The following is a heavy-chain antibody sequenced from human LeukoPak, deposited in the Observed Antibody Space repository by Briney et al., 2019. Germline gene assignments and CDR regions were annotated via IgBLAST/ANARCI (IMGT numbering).Heavy chain of an antibody. CDR2: INHSGST. J-gene: IGHJ5*02. CDR1: GGSFSGYY. Sequence: SETLSLTCAVYGGSFSGYYWSWIRQPPGKGLEWIGEINHSGSTNYNPSLKSRVTISVDTSKNQFSLKLSSVTAADTAGYYCARVTTGYVWGSYRWNWFDPWGQGTLVTVSS. V-gene: IGHV4-34*01. D-gene: IGHD3-16*02. CDR3: ARVTTGYVWGSYRWNWFDP.